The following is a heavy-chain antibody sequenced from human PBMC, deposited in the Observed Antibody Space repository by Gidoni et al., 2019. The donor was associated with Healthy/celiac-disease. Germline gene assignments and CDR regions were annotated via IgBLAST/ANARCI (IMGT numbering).Heavy chain of an antibody. CDR2: ISSSSSTI. V-gene: IGHV3-48*02. CDR1: GFTFSSYS. J-gene: IGHJ6*02. Sequence: EVQLVESGGGLVQPGGSLRLSCAASGFTFSSYSMNWVRQAPGKGLEWVSYISSSSSTIYYADSVKGRFTISRDNAKNSLYLQMNSLRDEDTAVYYCARDLVVVPAAMGYYGMDVWGQGTTVTVSS. CDR3: ARDLVVVPAAMGYYGMDV. D-gene: IGHD2-2*01.